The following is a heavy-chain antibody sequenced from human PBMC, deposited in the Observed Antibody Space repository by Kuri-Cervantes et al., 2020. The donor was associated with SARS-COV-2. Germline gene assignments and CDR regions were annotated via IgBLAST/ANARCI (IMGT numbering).Heavy chain of an antibody. CDR2: IYYRGST. Sequence: SETLSLTCTVSGGSICSYYWSWVRLPPGKGLEWIGYIYYRGSTNYNPSLKSRVTISVDTTKDQFSLKLSSVTAADTAVFSCARGGYVSSGYYYGLGLDYWGQGTLVTVSS. J-gene: IGHJ4*02. CDR3: ARGGYVSSGYYYGLGLDY. V-gene: IGHV4-59*12. CDR1: GGSICSYY. D-gene: IGHD3-22*01.